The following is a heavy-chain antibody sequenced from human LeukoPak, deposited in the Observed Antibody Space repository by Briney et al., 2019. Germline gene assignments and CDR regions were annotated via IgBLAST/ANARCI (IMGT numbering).Heavy chain of an antibody. Sequence: SETLSLTCSVSGGSIINYYWSWIRQPPEKGLEWIGYVYYDGSTNYNPSLKSRVTMSVDTSKNQLSLKLSSVTAADTAVYYCARHPPATGRFDYWGQGTLGTVSS. V-gene: IGHV4-59*01. D-gene: IGHD1-14*01. CDR3: ARHPPATGRFDY. CDR1: GGSIINYY. CDR2: VYYDGST. J-gene: IGHJ4*02.